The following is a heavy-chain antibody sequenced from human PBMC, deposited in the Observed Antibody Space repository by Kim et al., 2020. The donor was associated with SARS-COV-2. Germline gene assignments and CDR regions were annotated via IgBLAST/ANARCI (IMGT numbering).Heavy chain of an antibody. J-gene: IGHJ3*02. CDR3: TTDIIVVVPAAMPRWNAFDI. D-gene: IGHD2-2*01. Sequence: RFTISRDDSKNTLYLQMNSLKTEDTAVYYCTTDIIVVVPAAMPRWNAFDIWGQGTMVTVSS. V-gene: IGHV3-15*01.